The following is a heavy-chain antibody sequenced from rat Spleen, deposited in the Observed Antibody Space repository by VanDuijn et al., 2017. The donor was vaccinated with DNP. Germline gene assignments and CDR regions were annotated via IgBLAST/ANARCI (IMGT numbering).Heavy chain of an antibody. CDR1: GFTFNYYW. Sequence: EVQLMASGGDLVQPGRSLKLSCVASGFTFNYYWMTWVRQVPGKGLEWLASISTSGSRTYYPDSVKGRFTISRDNAKSTLYLPLDSLRSEDTATYYCASSRWDYFDYWGQGVMVTVSS. J-gene: IGHJ2*01. CDR3: ASSRWDYFDY. CDR2: ISTSGSRT. V-gene: IGHV5-31*01.